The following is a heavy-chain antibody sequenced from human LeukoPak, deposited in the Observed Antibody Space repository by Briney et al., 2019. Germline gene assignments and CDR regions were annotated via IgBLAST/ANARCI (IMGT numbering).Heavy chain of an antibody. J-gene: IGHJ4*02. CDR2: ISPYNGDT. D-gene: IGHD6-6*01. V-gene: IGHV1-18*01. Sequence: ASVKVSCKASGYTFTSYGISWVRQAPGQGLEWMGWISPYNGDTNYAQKPQGRVTMTTDTSTSTAYMELRSLTSDDTAVYYCARESSQEAATFDYWGQGTLVTVSS. CDR1: GYTFTSYG. CDR3: ARESSQEAATFDY.